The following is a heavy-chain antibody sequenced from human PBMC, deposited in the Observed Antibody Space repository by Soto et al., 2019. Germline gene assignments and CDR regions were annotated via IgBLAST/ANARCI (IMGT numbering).Heavy chain of an antibody. Sequence: PSETLSLTCTVSGGSISSYYWSWIRQPPGKGLEWIGYIYYSGSTNYNPSLKSRVTISVDTSKNQFSLKLSSVTAADTAVYYCARGGYSGYIIFDYWGQGTLVTVSS. J-gene: IGHJ4*02. CDR2: IYYSGST. V-gene: IGHV4-59*01. CDR3: ARGGYSGYIIFDY. CDR1: GGSISSYY. D-gene: IGHD5-12*01.